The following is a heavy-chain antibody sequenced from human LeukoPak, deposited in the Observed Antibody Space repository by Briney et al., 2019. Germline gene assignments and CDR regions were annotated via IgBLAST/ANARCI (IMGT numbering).Heavy chain of an antibody. J-gene: IGHJ3*02. V-gene: IGHV1-69*05. CDR3: TRKKEAVDAFDI. Sequence: ASVTLSFTASGGTFSIYAISWVRDAPGQGLEWMGGIIPIFGTANYAQKSQGRVTIITDESTSTDHMEQRSLRSADTAVYYCTRKKEAVDAFDIWGQGTMVTVSS. CDR2: IIPIFGTA. CDR1: GGTFSIYA.